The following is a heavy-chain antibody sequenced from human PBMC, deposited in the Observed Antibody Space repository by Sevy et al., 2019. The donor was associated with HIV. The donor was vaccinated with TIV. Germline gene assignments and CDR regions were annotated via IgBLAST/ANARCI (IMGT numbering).Heavy chain of an antibody. J-gene: IGHJ4*02. CDR2: MNPNTDNT. Sequence: ASVKVSCKASGYTFTSYDINWVRQATGQGLEWMGWMNPNTDNTDYAQKFQGRVTMTRNTSISTAYMELSSLRSEDMAVYYCARGRLTGIGFDYWGQGTLVTVSS. V-gene: IGHV1-8*01. CDR1: GYTFTSYD. D-gene: IGHD7-27*01. CDR3: ARGRLTGIGFDY.